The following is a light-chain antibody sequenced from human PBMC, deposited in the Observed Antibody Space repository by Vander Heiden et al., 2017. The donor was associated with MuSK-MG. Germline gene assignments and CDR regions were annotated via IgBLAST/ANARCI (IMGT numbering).Light chain of an antibody. CDR1: QSISSY. Sequence: DIQMTQSPSSLSASVGDRVTITCRASQSISSYLNWYQQKPGKAPKLLIYAASSLQSGVPSRFSGSGSGTDFTLTISSLQPEDFATYYCQQSDRTPGTFGHGTKVDIK. CDR2: AAS. J-gene: IGKJ3*01. V-gene: IGKV1-39*01. CDR3: QQSDRTPGT.